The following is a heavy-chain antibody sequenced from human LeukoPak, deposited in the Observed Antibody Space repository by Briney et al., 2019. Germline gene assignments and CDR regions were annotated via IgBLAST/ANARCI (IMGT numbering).Heavy chain of an antibody. CDR1: GDPFSSHV. Sequence: ASVKVSYKTSGDPFSSHVISWVRQAPGQGLEWMGGIIPVFHTPKYAQNFQDRLTITTDESTDTVYMELSSLRFEDTAVYYCARDYNFDSSPYDDALDMWGQGTMVAVSS. D-gene: IGHD3-22*01. CDR2: IIPVFHTP. J-gene: IGHJ3*02. V-gene: IGHV1-69*05. CDR3: ARDYNFDSSPYDDALDM.